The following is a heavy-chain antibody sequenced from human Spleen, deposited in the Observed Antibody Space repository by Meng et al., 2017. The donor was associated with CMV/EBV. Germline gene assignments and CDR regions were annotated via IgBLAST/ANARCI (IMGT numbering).Heavy chain of an antibody. D-gene: IGHD2/OR15-2a*01. J-gene: IGHJ4*02. Sequence: GESLKISCATSGFTFSNVWMSWVRQAPGKGLEWVGRIKSKTDGGTTEHPAPVKGRFTISRDDSKNTLYLQMNSLKTEDTAVYYCTTDFSRGYWGQGTLVTVS. CDR2: IKSKTDGGTT. V-gene: IGHV3-15*01. CDR1: GFTFSNVW. CDR3: TTDFSRGY.